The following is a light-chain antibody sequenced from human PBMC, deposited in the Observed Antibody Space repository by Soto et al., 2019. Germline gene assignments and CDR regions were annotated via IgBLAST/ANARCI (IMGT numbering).Light chain of an antibody. CDR3: SSYTSSNTFV. Sequence: QSVLTQPASVSGSPGQSITISCTGTSSDVGAYNYVSWYQQHPGKAPKLMIFEVSDRPSGVSNRCSGSKSGNTASLTISGLQAEDEADYYCSSYTSSNTFVFGGGTQLTVL. CDR1: SSDVGAYNY. V-gene: IGLV2-14*01. J-gene: IGLJ2*01. CDR2: EVS.